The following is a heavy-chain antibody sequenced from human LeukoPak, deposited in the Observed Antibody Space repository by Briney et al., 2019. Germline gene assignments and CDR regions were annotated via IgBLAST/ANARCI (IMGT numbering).Heavy chain of an antibody. CDR2: IYLGGST. CDR1: GGSISSYY. Sequence: SETLSLTCTVSGGSISSYYWSWIRQPPGKGLEWIGYIYLGGSTNYNASLTNRGTISVDTSKNQFSLKLSSVTAADTAVYYCAREVGYCSGGSCYSYFDYWGQGTLVTVCS. V-gene: IGHV4-59*01. J-gene: IGHJ4*02. CDR3: AREVGYCSGGSCYSYFDY. D-gene: IGHD2-15*01.